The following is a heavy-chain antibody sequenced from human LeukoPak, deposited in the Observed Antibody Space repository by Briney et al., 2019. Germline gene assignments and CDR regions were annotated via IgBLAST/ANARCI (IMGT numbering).Heavy chain of an antibody. V-gene: IGHV4-59*01. CDR3: ARGHSYGLQYYFDS. J-gene: IGHJ4*02. CDR2: IYYTGST. D-gene: IGHD5-18*01. CDR1: GGSISSYY. Sequence: SETLSLTCTVSGGSISSYYWSWIRQPPGKGLEWIGYIYYTGSTNYNPSLKSRVTISVGTSKNQFSLKLSSVTAADTAVYYCARGHSYGLQYYFDSWGQGTLVTVSS.